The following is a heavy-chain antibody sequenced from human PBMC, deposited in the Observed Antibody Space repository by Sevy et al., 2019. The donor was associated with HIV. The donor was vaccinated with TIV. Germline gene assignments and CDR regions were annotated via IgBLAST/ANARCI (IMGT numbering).Heavy chain of an antibody. CDR2: IYYSGST. CDR3: ARGMVRGVNFDY. J-gene: IGHJ4*02. Sequence: SETLSLTCTVSGGSISSYYWSWIRQPPGKGLEWIGYIYYSGSTNYNPSLKSRVTISVATSKNQFSLKLSSVTAADTAVYYCARGMVRGVNFDYWGQGTLVTVSS. D-gene: IGHD3-10*01. V-gene: IGHV4-59*01. CDR1: GGSISSYY.